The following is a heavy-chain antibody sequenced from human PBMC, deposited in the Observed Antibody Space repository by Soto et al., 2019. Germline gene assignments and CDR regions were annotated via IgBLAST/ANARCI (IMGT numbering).Heavy chain of an antibody. Sequence: ASVKVSCKASGYIFTNYAMHWVRQAPGQRLEWMERINGGNGNTEYSEKLQGRVTMTRDKSASTAYMELSSLRSEDSAIYYCASSYGTSSTSNWFDPWGQGTVVTVSS. J-gene: IGHJ5*02. V-gene: IGHV1-3*01. CDR2: INGGNGNT. CDR3: ASSYGTSSTSNWFDP. D-gene: IGHD2-8*01. CDR1: GYIFTNYA.